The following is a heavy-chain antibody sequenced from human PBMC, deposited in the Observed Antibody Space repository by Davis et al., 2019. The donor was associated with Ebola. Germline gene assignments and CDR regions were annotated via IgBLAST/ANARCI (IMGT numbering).Heavy chain of an antibody. CDR3: ARMDTAMADY. CDR1: GFTFSGYY. D-gene: IGHD5-18*01. J-gene: IGHJ4*02. Sequence: PGGSLRLSCAASGFTFSGYYMTWIRHAPGKGLERVSYISSSGRTIYYADSVKGRFTISRDNAKNSLYLQMNSLRAEDTAVYYCARMDTAMADYWGQGTLVTVSS. CDR2: ISSSGRTI. V-gene: IGHV3-11*01.